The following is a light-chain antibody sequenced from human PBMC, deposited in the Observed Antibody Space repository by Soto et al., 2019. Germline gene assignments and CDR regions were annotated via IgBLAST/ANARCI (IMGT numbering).Light chain of an antibody. CDR2: EVS. CDR1: SSDVGGYNY. J-gene: IGLJ2*01. Sequence: QSALTQPASVSGSPGQSITISCTGTSSDVGGYNYVSWYQQHPGKAPKLMIFEVSNRPSGVSNRFSGSRSGDTASLTISGLQAEDEADYFCSSYTISTTGVVFGGGTKVTVL. V-gene: IGLV2-14*01. CDR3: SSYTISTTGVV.